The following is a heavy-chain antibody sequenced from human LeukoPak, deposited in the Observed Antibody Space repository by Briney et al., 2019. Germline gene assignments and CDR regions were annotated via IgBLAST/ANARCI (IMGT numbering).Heavy chain of an antibody. CDR2: ISGSGGST. CDR1: GFTFSSYA. D-gene: IGHD2-2*01. CDR3: ATVPLGYCSSTSCYAPGY. Sequence: GGSLRLSCAASGFTFSSYAMSWVRQAPGKGLEWVSAISGSGGSTYYADSVKGRLTISRDNSKNTLYLQMNSLRAEDTAVYYCATVPLGYCSSTSCYAPGYWGQGTLVTVSS. V-gene: IGHV3-23*01. J-gene: IGHJ4*02.